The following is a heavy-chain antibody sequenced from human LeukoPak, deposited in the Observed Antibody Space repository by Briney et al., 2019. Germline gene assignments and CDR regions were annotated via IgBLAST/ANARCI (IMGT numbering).Heavy chain of an antibody. CDR1: GGSISSSSYY. CDR2: IYYSGST. Sequence: SETLSLTCTVSGGSISSSSYYWGWIRQPPGKGLEWIGSIYYSGSTYYNPSLKSRVTISVDTSKNQFSLKLSSVTAADTAVYYCARPHLAAGPNHDAFDIWGQGTMVTVSS. V-gene: IGHV4-39*01. D-gene: IGHD6-13*01. J-gene: IGHJ3*02. CDR3: ARPHLAAGPNHDAFDI.